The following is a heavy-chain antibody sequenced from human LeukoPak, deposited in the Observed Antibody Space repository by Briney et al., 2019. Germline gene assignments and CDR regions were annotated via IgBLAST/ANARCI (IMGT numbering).Heavy chain of an antibody. D-gene: IGHD3-22*01. Sequence: PGGSLRLSCAASGFTFSSYSMNWVRQAPGKGLEWVSSISSSSSYIYYADSVKGRFTISRDDAKNPLYLQMSSLRAEDTAVYYCARRSSSGYDAFDIWGQGTMVTVSS. CDR1: GFTFSSYS. J-gene: IGHJ3*02. V-gene: IGHV3-21*01. CDR3: ARRSSSGYDAFDI. CDR2: ISSSSSYI.